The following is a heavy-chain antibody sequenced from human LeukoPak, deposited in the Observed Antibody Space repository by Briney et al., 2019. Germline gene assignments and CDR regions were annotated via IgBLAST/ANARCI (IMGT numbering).Heavy chain of an antibody. CDR3: AKDLNYDFWSGYYGYFDY. D-gene: IGHD3-3*01. J-gene: IGHJ4*02. V-gene: IGHV3-21*04. Sequence: GGSLRLSCAASGFTFSSYSMNWVRQAPGKGLEWVSSISSSSSYIYYADSVKGRFTISRDNSKNTLYLQMNSLRAEDTAVYYCAKDLNYDFWSGYYGYFDYWGQGTLVTVSS. CDR2: ISSSSSYI. CDR1: GFTFSSYS.